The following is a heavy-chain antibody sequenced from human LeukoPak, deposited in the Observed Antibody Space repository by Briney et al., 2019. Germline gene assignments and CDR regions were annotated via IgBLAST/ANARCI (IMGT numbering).Heavy chain of an antibody. CDR3: ARGRDRSKAGDL. V-gene: IGHV4-34*01. D-gene: IGHD5-24*01. J-gene: IGHJ5*02. Sequence: SETLSLTCDVYGGSCDDYYCSWIRQPPGKGLEWIGEIRPHGIFYYNSSLMSRVTISIDTSKSRFSLRLTSVTAADTAFYFCARGRDRSKAGDLWGQGSLVTVSS. CDR2: IRPHGIF. CDR1: GGSCDDYY.